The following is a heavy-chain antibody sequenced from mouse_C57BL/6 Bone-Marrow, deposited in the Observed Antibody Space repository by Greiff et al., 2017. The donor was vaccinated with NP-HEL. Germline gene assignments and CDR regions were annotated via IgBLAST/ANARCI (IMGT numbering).Heavy chain of an antibody. Sequence: VQLKQSGGGLVQPGGSLKLSCAASGFTFSDYGMAWVRQAPRKGPEWVAFISNLAYSIYYADTVTGRFTISRENAKNTLYLEMSSLRSEDTAMYYCARQGYSNPFAYWGQGTLVTVSA. CDR3: ARQGYSNPFAY. CDR1: GFTFSDYG. CDR2: ISNLAYSI. D-gene: IGHD2-5*01. J-gene: IGHJ3*01. V-gene: IGHV5-15*01.